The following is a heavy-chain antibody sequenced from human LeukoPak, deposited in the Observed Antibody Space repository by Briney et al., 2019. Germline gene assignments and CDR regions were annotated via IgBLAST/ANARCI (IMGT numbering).Heavy chain of an antibody. CDR1: GYTFTGYY. V-gene: IGHV1-2*02. D-gene: IGHD3/OR15-3a*01. Sequence: ASVKVSCKASGYTFTGYYMHWVRQAPGQGLEWMGWINPNSGGTNYAQKFQGRVTMTRDTSISTAYMELSRLRSDDTAVYYCARVRTGGDAFDIWGQGTMVTVSS. J-gene: IGHJ3*02. CDR3: ARVRTGGDAFDI. CDR2: INPNSGGT.